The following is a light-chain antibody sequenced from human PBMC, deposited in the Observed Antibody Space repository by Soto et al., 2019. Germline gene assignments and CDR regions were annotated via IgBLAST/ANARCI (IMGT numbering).Light chain of an antibody. J-gene: IGKJ4*01. CDR1: QSVSRF. V-gene: IGKV3-11*01. CDR3: HQRSTWPLT. CDR2: GAS. Sequence: EIVLTQSPATLSLSPGEGAALSCRASQSVSRFLAWYQQKPGQAPRLLIYGASNRATRIPTRFSGSGSGTDITLTISSLEAEDFALYYCHQRSTWPLTFGGGTKVEIK.